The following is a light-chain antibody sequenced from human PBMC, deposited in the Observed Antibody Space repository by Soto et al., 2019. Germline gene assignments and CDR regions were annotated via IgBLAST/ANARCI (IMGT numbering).Light chain of an antibody. J-gene: IGLJ2*01. CDR3: CSYAGSSNLVA. CDR1: SSDVGSYNL. CDR2: EGS. V-gene: IGLV2-23*01. Sequence: QAVVSQPASVSGSPGQSITISCTGSSSDVGSYNLVSWYQHHPGKAPKLMIYEGSKRPSGVSNRFSGSKSGNTASLTISGLQTEDEADYYCCSYAGSSNLVAFGGGTQLTVL.